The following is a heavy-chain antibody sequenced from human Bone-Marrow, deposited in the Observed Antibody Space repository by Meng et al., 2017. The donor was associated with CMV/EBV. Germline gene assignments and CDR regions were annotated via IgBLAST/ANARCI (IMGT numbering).Heavy chain of an antibody. D-gene: IGHD2-2*01. CDR3: ARVEGYCSSTSCYGWFDP. V-gene: IGHV1-69*10. CDR1: GGTFSNYA. J-gene: IGHJ5*02. Sequence: SVKVSCKASGGTFSNYAISWVRQAPGQGLEWMGGIIPILGIANYAQKFQGRVTITADKSTSTAYMELSSLRSEDTAVYYCARVEGYCSSTSCYGWFDPWGQGTLVTVSS. CDR2: IIPILGIA.